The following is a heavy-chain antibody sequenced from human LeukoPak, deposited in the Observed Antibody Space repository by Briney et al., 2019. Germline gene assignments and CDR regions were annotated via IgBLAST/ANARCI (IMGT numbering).Heavy chain of an antibody. CDR2: IYTSERA. CDR3: ARHGVWWFDP. V-gene: IGHV4-4*09. D-gene: IGHD3-3*01. CDR1: GGSISSYY. J-gene: IGHJ5*02. Sequence: PSETLSLTCTVSGGSISSYYWSWIRQSPGKGLEWIGYIYTSERAEYNPSLKSRVTMSLDTSKNQFSLKLSSVTAADAAVYYCARHGVWWFDPWGQGTLVTVSS.